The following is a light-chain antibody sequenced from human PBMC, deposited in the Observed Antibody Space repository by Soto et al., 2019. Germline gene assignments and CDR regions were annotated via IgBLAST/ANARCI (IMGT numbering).Light chain of an antibody. J-gene: IGKJ2*01. Sequence: EIVLTQSPGTLSLSPGERATLSCRASQSVSSSYLAWYQQKPGQAPRLLIYGASSRATGIPDRFSGSGSGTDFPLTLSRLGPEDFAVDYCQQYGSSPYTFGQGTKLEIK. CDR2: GAS. CDR1: QSVSSSY. CDR3: QQYGSSPYT. V-gene: IGKV3-20*01.